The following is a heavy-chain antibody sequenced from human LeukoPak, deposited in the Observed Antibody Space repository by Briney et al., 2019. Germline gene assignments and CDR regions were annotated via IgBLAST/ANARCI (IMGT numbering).Heavy chain of an antibody. V-gene: IGHV1-2*02. D-gene: IGHD6-19*01. CDR3: ARDIVMYTSAPGY. Sequence: ASVKVSFKASGYTFTAFYMHWVRQAPGQGRERMGWINPNSGGTNYAQKFQGRVTMTRDTSMSTAYMELSRLRSDDTAVYYCARDIVMYTSAPGYWGQGTLVTVSS. CDR1: GYTFTAFY. J-gene: IGHJ4*02. CDR2: INPNSGGT.